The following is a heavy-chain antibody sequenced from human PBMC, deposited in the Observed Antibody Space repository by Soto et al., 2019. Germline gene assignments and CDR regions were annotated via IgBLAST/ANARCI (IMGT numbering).Heavy chain of an antibody. CDR1: VYTFTDYY. CDR2: INSNSGGT. Sequence: SGKVSCNSSVYTFTDYYIHCVRQAPGQRLEWMGWINSNSGGTNYAQKFQGRVTMTRDTSITTAYMELSRLTSEDTDDTAVYYCARDIVTTQTGERSFDVWGQGTLGTGSS. CDR3: ARDIVTTQTGERSFDV. J-gene: IGHJ4*02. V-gene: IGHV1-2*02. D-gene: IGHD5-12*01.